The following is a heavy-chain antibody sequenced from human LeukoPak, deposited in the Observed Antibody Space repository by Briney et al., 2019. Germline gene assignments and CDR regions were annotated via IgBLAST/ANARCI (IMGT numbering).Heavy chain of an antibody. D-gene: IGHD6-19*01. CDR1: GGPIGGDH. V-gene: IGHV4-59*08. CDR2: ISYTGSP. Sequence: SSETLSLTCTISGGPIGGDHWSWIRQAPGEGLEWIGYISYTGSPSLHPSLKSRVPISLKPPENQFSLGLASVTAADTAVYYCARAVTGTSLVDFWGQGTLVAVSS. CDR3: ARAVTGTSLVDF. J-gene: IGHJ4*02.